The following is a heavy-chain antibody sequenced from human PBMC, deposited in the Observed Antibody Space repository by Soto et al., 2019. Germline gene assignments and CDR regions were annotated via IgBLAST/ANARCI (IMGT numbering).Heavy chain of an antibody. Sequence: QVQLQESGPGLVKPSQTLSLTCCVSGGSINSDEYYWSWIRQPPGGGLEWIGHVYYTGSTSYSPSLKSRLTISVDTSKNQFSLRLTSVSAADAAVYYCARDRSNSPDLFDSWGQGTLVAVSS. CDR3: ARDRSNSPDLFDS. CDR1: GGSINSDEYY. D-gene: IGHD4-4*01. J-gene: IGHJ4*02. V-gene: IGHV4-30-4*01. CDR2: VYYTGST.